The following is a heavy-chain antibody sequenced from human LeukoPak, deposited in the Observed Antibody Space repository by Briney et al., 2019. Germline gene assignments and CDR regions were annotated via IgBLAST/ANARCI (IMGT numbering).Heavy chain of an antibody. J-gene: IGHJ6*02. Sequence: GESLKISCKGSGYNFTIYWIAWVRQMPGKGLEWMGIVFPGDSDARYSPSFQGQVTISADKSISTAYLQWSSLKASDTAMYYCARLSYYYYGVDFWGQGTTVTVSS. CDR3: ARLSYYYYGVDF. CDR1: GYNFTIYW. CDR2: VFPGDSDA. V-gene: IGHV5-51*01.